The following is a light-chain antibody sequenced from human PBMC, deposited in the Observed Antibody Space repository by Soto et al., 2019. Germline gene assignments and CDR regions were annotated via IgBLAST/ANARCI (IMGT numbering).Light chain of an antibody. J-gene: IGKJ1*01. CDR3: QRYDSAPQT. V-gene: IGKV1-27*01. CDR2: SAS. CDR1: QGIGDF. Sequence: DIPMTQSPSSLSASVGDRVTITCRASQGIGDFLAWYQQKPGKIPYLLIYSASTLKSGVPSRFSGSGSGTDFTLTISNVQPEDVATYYCQRYDSAPQTFGQGTKVEIK.